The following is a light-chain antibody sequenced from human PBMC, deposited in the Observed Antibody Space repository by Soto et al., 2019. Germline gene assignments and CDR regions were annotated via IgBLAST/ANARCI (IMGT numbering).Light chain of an antibody. Sequence: DVRLTQYTHTLSASVGDRVTITCGPSQTITTWMAWYQQKPGKAPKLLVYDASTLQSGVATRFSGSGSGTEFTLIISGLQPEDSATYYCQQYTTTNHPWLLGQVTKVDIK. CDR1: QTITTW. CDR2: DAS. V-gene: IGKV1-5*01. CDR3: QQYTTTNHPWL. J-gene: IGKJ1*01.